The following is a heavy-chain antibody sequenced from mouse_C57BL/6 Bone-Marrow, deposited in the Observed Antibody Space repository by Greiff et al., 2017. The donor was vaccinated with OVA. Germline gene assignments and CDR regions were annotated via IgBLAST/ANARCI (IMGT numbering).Heavy chain of an antibody. D-gene: IGHD1-1*01. Sequence: QVQLQQPGAELVKPGASVKLSCKASGYTFTSYWMHWVKQRPGQGLEWIGMIHPNSGSTNYNEKFKSKATLTVDKSSGTAYMQLSSLTSDDSAVYYCARLYYYASFAYWCQGTLVTVSA. CDR1: GYTFTSYW. J-gene: IGHJ3*01. CDR3: ARLYYYASFAY. CDR2: IHPNSGST. V-gene: IGHV1-64*01.